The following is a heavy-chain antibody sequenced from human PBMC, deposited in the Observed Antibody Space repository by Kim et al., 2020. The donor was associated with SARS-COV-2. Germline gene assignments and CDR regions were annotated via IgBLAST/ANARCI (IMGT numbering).Heavy chain of an antibody. Sequence: SETLSLTCGVYGVSFSGYSWSWIRQPPGKGLEWSGEIDHSGATNYIPSLKSRVSMSVDTSKNQFSLKLNSVTAAATAVFYCSRRGPYSAYDFDFWGQGTL. D-gene: IGHD5-12*01. J-gene: IGHJ4*02. CDR1: GVSFSGYS. V-gene: IGHV4-34*01. CDR3: SRRGPYSAYDFDF. CDR2: IDHSGAT.